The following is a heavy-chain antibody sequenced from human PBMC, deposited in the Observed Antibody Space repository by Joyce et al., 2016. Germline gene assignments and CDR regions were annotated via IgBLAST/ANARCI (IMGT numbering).Heavy chain of an antibody. Sequence: EVQLLQSGGGLVQPGGSLRLSCAASGFPFTNYAMGWVRQAPGKGLEWVSAISGSDPGTYHADSVGGRFAISRDNSKNTLYLQMNSLRAADTAIYYCAKGSRASCANTLCYQADYWGQGTLVTVSS. CDR1: GFPFTNYA. CDR2: ISGSDPGT. J-gene: IGHJ4*02. CDR3: AKGSRASCANTLCYQADY. V-gene: IGHV3-23*01. D-gene: IGHD2-8*01.